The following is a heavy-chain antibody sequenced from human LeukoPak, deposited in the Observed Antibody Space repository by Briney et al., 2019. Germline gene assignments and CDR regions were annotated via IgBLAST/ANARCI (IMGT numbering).Heavy chain of an antibody. CDR3: ARDGANTFGGVIVTQNFDY. V-gene: IGHV7-4-1*02. CDR2: INPKNGNP. Sequence: ASVKVSFKASGYTFTRYAVNWVRQAPGQGLEWMGWINPKNGNPTYAQGFTGRFVFSLDTSVTTAYLQISSLKDEDTAVYYCARDGANTFGGVIVTQNFDYWGQGTLVTVSS. CDR1: GYTFTRYA. J-gene: IGHJ4*02. D-gene: IGHD3-16*02.